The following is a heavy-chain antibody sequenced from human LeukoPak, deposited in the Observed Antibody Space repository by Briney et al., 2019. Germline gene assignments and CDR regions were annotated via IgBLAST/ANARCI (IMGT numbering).Heavy chain of an antibody. CDR2: IYSGGST. CDR1: GFTVSSNY. CDR3: ARGGFDHSYYEGLDC. Sequence: PGGSLRLSCAASGFTVSSNYMSWVRQAPGKGLEWVSVIYSGGSTYYADSVKGRFTISRDNAKNSLYLQMNSLRGEDTAVYYCARGGFDHSYYEGLDCWGRGALGTGAS. V-gene: IGHV3-53*01. D-gene: IGHD4-11*01. J-gene: IGHJ4*02.